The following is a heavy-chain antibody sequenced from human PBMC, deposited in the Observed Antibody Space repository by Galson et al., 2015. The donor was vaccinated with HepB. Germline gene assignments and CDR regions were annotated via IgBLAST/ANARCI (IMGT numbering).Heavy chain of an antibody. J-gene: IGHJ4*02. Sequence: SLRLSCAASGFTFSSYAMHWVRQAPGKGLEWVAVISYDGSNKYYADSVKGRFTISRDNSKNTLYLQMNSLRAEDTAVYYCARDLLPDYGGNHFDYWGQGTLVTVSS. D-gene: IGHD4-23*01. CDR2: ISYDGSNK. V-gene: IGHV3-30*04. CDR3: ARDLLPDYGGNHFDY. CDR1: GFTFSSYA.